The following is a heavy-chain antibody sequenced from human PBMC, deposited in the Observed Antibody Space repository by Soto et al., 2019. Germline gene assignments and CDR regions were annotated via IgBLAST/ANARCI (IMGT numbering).Heavy chain of an antibody. V-gene: IGHV1-18*01. J-gene: IGHJ6*03. CDR2: ISAYNGNT. D-gene: IGHD2-2*01. CDR3: ARDASRKKSIVVVPAAGRHYYYYMDV. Sequence: QVQLVQSGAEVKKPGASVKVSCKASGYTFTSYGISWVRQAPGQGLEWMGWISAYNGNTNYAQKLQGRVTMTTDTSTSTAYMELRSLRSDETAVYYCARDASRKKSIVVVPAAGRHYYYYMDVWGKGTTVTVSS. CDR1: GYTFTSYG.